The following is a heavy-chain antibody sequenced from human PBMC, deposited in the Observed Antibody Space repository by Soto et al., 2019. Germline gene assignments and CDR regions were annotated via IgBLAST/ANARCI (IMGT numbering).Heavy chain of an antibody. V-gene: IGHV3-23*01. CDR2: LRDSGVSP. Sequence: GGSLRLSCAGSGFPFSSYAMSWVRQAPEKGLEWVSALRDSGVSPYYADSVKGRFTISRDNSKNTLYLQMDSLRVEDTALYYCAKMTSDSYGRNYGMDVWGQGTTVTVSS. CDR3: AKMTSDSYGRNYGMDV. CDR1: GFPFSSYA. D-gene: IGHD5-18*01. J-gene: IGHJ6*02.